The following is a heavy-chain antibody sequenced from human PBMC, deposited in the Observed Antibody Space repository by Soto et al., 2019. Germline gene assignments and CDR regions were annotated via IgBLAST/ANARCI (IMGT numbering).Heavy chain of an antibody. CDR3: ARRGSGSYYDY. CDR2: ISGSGGST. V-gene: IGHV3-23*01. CDR1: GFTFSSYA. J-gene: IGHJ4*02. D-gene: IGHD1-26*01. Sequence: EVQLLESGGGLVQPGGSLRLSCAASGFTFSSYAMRWVRQAPGKGLEWVSAISGSGGSTYYADSVKGRFTISRDNSKNTLYLQMNSLMAEDTAVYYCARRGSGSYYDYRGQGTLVTVSS.